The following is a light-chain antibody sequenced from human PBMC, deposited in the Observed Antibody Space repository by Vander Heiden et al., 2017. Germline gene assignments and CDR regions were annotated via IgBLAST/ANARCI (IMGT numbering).Light chain of an antibody. V-gene: IGKV1-12*01. CDR1: QEKGRW. CDR3: QRANGFLFI. Sequence: DIQMTQSPSSVSASVGDRVTITCPARQEKGRWLGWYQQKPGEAPKLLLSAAYSLPGVLLSMCGGGGSGAVFTLTISRQRPEDLATYYCQRANGFLFIFGPGTKVDI. J-gene: IGKJ3*01. CDR2: AAY.